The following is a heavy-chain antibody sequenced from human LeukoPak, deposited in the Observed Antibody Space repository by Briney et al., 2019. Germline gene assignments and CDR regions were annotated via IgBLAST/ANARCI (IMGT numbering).Heavy chain of an antibody. J-gene: IGHJ4*02. V-gene: IGHV3-21*04. CDR1: GFTFSSYS. CDR3: AKDSPTYYYDSSGYYPHHY. D-gene: IGHD3-22*01. Sequence: GGSLRLSCAASGFTFSSYSMNWVRQAPGKGLEWVSSISSSSSYIYYADSVKGRFTISRDNSKNTLYLQMNSLRAEDTAVYYCAKDSPTYYYDSSGYYPHHYWGQGTLVTVSS. CDR2: ISSSSSYI.